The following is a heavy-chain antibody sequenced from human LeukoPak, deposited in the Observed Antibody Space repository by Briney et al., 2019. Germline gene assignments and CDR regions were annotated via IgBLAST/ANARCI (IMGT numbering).Heavy chain of an antibody. CDR1: GYTLASYD. Sequence: ASVQVSCMASGYTLASYDINWVRQATGQALEWMGWMNPNSCNPGYAQKFQGRVTMTSDTSISTVYMELSSLTSDDTAVYFCARGARGAGSYFPDYWGQGTPVTVSS. J-gene: IGHJ4*02. D-gene: IGHD1-26*01. CDR2: MNPNSCNP. V-gene: IGHV1-8*01. CDR3: ARGARGAGSYFPDY.